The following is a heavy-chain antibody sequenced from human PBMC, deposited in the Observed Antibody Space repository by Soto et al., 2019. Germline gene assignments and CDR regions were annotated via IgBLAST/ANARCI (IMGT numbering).Heavy chain of an antibody. J-gene: IGHJ4*02. Sequence: SETMSLTCTVSGGSISSGGYYWSWIRQHPGKGREWIGYIYYSGSTYYNPSLKSRVTISVDTSKNQFSLKLSSVTAADTAVYYCARESEDRYFDYWGQGTLVTVSS. V-gene: IGHV4-31*03. CDR1: GGSISSGGYY. CDR2: IYYSGST. CDR3: ARESEDRYFDY.